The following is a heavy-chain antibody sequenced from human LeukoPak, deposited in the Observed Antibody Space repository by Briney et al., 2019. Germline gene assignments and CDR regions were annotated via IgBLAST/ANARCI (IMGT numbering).Heavy chain of an antibody. D-gene: IGHD3-10*01. J-gene: IGHJ4*02. CDR3: VRDSDRVRDY. V-gene: IGHV3-7*01. CDR1: GFTLSSYW. Sequence: LTGGSLRLSCAASGFTLSSYWMTWVRQAPGKGLEWVGNIKQDGSEKSYVDSVKGRFTISRDNAKNSLYLQMHNLRAEDTAVYYCVRDSDRVRDYWGQGTLVTVSS. CDR2: IKQDGSEK.